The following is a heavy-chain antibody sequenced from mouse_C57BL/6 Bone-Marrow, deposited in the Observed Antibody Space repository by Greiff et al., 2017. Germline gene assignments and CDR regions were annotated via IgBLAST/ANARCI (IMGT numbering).Heavy chain of an antibody. CDR3: ATPYYSNYWYFDV. Sequence: QVQLQQPGTELVKPGASVKMSCQASGYTFTSYWITWVKQRPGQGLEWIGDIYPGSGSNNYNEKFKSKATLTVDKSSSTAYMQLSSLTSEDSAVYYCATPYYSNYWYFDVWGTGTTVTVSS. D-gene: IGHD2-5*01. V-gene: IGHV1-55*01. CDR1: GYTFTSYW. CDR2: IYPGSGSN. J-gene: IGHJ1*03.